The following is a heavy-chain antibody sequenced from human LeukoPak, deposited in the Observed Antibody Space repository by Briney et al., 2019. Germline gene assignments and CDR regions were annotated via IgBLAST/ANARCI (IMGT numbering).Heavy chain of an antibody. Sequence: GGSLRLSCAASGFTFSSYGMHWVRQAPGKGLEWVAFIRYDGSNKYYADSVKGRFTISRDNSKNTLYLQMNSLRAEDTAVYYCAKDFAGDREAFDIWGQGTMVTVSS. CDR2: IRYDGSNK. D-gene: IGHD7-27*01. CDR1: GFTFSSYG. V-gene: IGHV3-30*02. CDR3: AKDFAGDREAFDI. J-gene: IGHJ3*02.